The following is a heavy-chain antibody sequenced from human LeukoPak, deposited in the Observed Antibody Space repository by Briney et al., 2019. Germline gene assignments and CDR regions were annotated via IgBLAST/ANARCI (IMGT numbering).Heavy chain of an antibody. CDR3: ARWVLGYCSGGSCYHGRFDY. CDR1: GGSISSGGYY. J-gene: IGHJ4*02. CDR2: IYCSGST. D-gene: IGHD2-15*01. Sequence: SETLSLTCTVSGGSISSGGYYWSWIRQHPGKGLEWIGYIYCSGSTYYNPSLKSRVTISVDTSKNQFSLKLSSVTAADTAVYYCARWVLGYCSGGSCYHGRFDYWGQGTLVTVSS. V-gene: IGHV4-31*03.